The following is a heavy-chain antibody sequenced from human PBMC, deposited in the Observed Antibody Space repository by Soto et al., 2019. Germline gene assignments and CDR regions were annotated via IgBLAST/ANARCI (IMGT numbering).Heavy chain of an antibody. D-gene: IGHD3-10*01. Sequence: PGESLKNSCNGSGDRFTGYGIGWVLQMPGKGLEWMGIIYPGDSDTRYSPSFQGQVTISADKSISTAYLQWSSLKASDTAMYYCAGGGVRGVITRTRDYYGMDVWGQGTTVTVSS. V-gene: IGHV5-51*01. CDR1: GDRFTGYG. CDR2: IYPGDSDT. J-gene: IGHJ6*02. CDR3: AGGGVRGVITRTRDYYGMDV.